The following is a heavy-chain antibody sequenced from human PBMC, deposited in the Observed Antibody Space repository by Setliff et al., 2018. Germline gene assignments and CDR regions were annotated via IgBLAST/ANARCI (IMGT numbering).Heavy chain of an antibody. Sequence: ASVKVSCKASGYTFTSYALHWVRQAPGQRLEWMGWINAGNGNTESSHKFQGRVTITRDTSASTVYMELNSLTSEDTAIYYCARDRRANGIWFDPWGQGALVTVSS. D-gene: IGHD1-26*01. CDR1: GYTFTSYA. J-gene: IGHJ5*02. V-gene: IGHV1-3*01. CDR3: ARDRRANGIWFDP. CDR2: INAGNGNT.